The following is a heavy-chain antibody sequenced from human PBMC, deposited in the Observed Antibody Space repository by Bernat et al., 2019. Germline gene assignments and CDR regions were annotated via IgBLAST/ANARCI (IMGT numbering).Heavy chain of an antibody. Sequence: EVQLVESGGGLVNPGGSLRLSCAASGCTFSNAWMSWVRQAPGKGLEWVGRIKSKTDGGPTASAAPVKGRFTISRDDSKNTLYLQMNSLKTEDTAVYHCTTYRHPMIVVAFDYWGQGTLVTVSS. CDR3: TTYRHPMIVVAFDY. D-gene: IGHD3-22*01. V-gene: IGHV3-15*01. J-gene: IGHJ4*02. CDR2: IKSKTDGGPT. CDR1: GCTFSNAW.